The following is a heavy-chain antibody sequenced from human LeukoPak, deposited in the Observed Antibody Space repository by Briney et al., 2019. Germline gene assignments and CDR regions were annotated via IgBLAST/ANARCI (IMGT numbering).Heavy chain of an antibody. Sequence: ASVKVSCKASGYTFTSYDINWVRQATGQGLEWMGWMNPNSGNTGYAQKFQGRVTITRNTSISTAYMELSSLRSEDTAVYYCARDSYGDANFDTWGQGTLVTVSS. V-gene: IGHV1-8*03. CDR3: ARDSYGDANFDT. CDR2: MNPNSGNT. J-gene: IGHJ4*02. D-gene: IGHD4-17*01. CDR1: GYTFTSYD.